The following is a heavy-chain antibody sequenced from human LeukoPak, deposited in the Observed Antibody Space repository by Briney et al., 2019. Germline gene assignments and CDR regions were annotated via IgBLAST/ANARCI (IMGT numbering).Heavy chain of an antibody. CDR2: IYSGGST. J-gene: IGHJ4*02. V-gene: IGHV3-53*01. D-gene: IGHD6-13*01. CDR3: ARVPYSSSWN. CDR1: GFTFSNYA. Sequence: PGGSLRLSCAASGFTFSNYAMSWVRQAPGKGLEWVSVIYSGGSTYYADSVKGRFTISRDNSKNTLYLQMNSLRAEDTAVYYCARVPYSSSWNWGQGTLVTVSS.